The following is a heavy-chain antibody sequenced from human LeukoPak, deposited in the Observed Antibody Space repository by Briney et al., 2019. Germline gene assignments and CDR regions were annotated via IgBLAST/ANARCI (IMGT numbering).Heavy chain of an antibody. CDR3: ARDRGWLQFDY. V-gene: IGHV3-7*04. J-gene: IGHJ4*02. D-gene: IGHD5-24*01. CDR1: GFTFSSYS. Sequence: GGSLRLSCAASGFTFSSYSMTWVRQAPGKGRDWVTNIREDGSDKYYMDSVRGRFAVSRDNAKNSLYLQMISLRAEDTALYYCARDRGWLQFDYWGQGTLVTVSS. CDR2: IREDGSDK.